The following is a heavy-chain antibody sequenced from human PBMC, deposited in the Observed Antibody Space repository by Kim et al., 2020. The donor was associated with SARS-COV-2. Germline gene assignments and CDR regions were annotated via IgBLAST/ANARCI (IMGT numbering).Heavy chain of an antibody. D-gene: IGHD6-13*01. CDR1: GYSFTSYW. J-gene: IGHJ5*02. CDR3: ARHLRPAEDSSSWYWFDP. Sequence: GESLKISCKGSGYSFTSYWIGWVRQMPGKGLEWMGIIYPGDSDTRYSPSFQGQVTISADKSISTAYLQWSSLKASDTAMYYCARHLRPAEDSSSWYWFDPWGQGTLVTVSS. V-gene: IGHV5-51*01. CDR2: IYPGDSDT.